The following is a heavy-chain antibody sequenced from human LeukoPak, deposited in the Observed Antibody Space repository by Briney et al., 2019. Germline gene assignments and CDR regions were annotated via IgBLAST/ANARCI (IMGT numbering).Heavy chain of an antibody. Sequence: NPSETLSLTCSVSSGSISSSSFYWGWIRQPPGKGLEWIGSIYYSGSTYYNPSLKSRVTISVDKSKNQFSLKLSSVTAADTAVYYCASGGGPEKPTTVTYDAFDIWGQGTMVTVSS. CDR1: SGSISSSSFY. V-gene: IGHV4-39*07. J-gene: IGHJ3*02. CDR3: ASGGGPEKPTTVTYDAFDI. CDR2: IYYSGST. D-gene: IGHD4-17*01.